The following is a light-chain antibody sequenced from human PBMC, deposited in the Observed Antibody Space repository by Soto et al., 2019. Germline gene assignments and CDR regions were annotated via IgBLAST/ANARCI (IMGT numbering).Light chain of an antibody. CDR3: QQHINWPLT. V-gene: IGKV1-12*01. J-gene: IGKJ4*01. CDR2: PAS. CDR1: QPISSW. Sequence: DIQMTQSPSSISASVGDRVTITCRASQPISSWLAWYQQVPGQAPYLLIYPASTLQSGVPSRFRGSGSGADFTLTISSLEPGDFALYYCQQHINWPLTFGGGTKV.